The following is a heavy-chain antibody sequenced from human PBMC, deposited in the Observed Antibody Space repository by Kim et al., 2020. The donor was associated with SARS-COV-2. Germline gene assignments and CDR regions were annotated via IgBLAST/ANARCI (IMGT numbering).Heavy chain of an antibody. V-gene: IGHV3-43*01. J-gene: IGHJ5*02. D-gene: IGHD4-4*01. CDR3: AKYMVAYSASSSNLFDP. Sequence: VKGRFTISRDNSKKALYLQMNSLGSEDTALYYCAKYMVAYSASSSNLFDPWGQGTLVTVSS.